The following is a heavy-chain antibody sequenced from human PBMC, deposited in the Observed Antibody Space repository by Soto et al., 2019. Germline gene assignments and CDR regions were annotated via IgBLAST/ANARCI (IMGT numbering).Heavy chain of an antibody. J-gene: IGHJ5*02. CDR3: AKDRGDIVLMVYAPPANWFDP. Sequence: GGSLRLSSAASGFTFSSYAMSWVCQAPGKGLEWVSAISGSGGSTYYADSVKGRFTISRVNSKNTLYLQMNSLRAEDTAVYYCAKDRGDIVLMVYAPPANWFDPWGQGTLVTVSS. CDR2: ISGSGGST. CDR1: GFTFSSYA. V-gene: IGHV3-23*01. D-gene: IGHD2-8*01.